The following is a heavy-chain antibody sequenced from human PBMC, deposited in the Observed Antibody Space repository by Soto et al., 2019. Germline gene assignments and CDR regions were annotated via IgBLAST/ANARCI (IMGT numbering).Heavy chain of an antibody. CDR3: AGVPNYHDSGGHGFLFYS. V-gene: IGHV4-61*01. Sequence: QARLQESGPGLVKPSETLSLTCTVSGGSVGSGSYYWSWVRQSPGQRLECIGYIFYNGNTNYHPSPGTRVTMAVHPSRNPFSLEVRSVTAADTAVYYCAGVPNYHDSGGHGFLFYSWGQGTLVNLSS. CDR2: IFYNGNT. J-gene: IGHJ4*02. D-gene: IGHD1-7*01. CDR1: GGSVGSGSYY.